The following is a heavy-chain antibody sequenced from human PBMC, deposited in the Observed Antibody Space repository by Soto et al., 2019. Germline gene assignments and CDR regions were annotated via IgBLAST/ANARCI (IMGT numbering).Heavy chain of an antibody. V-gene: IGHV4-39*01. CDR1: GGSTSSSSYY. Sequence: SETLSLTCTVSGGSTSSSSYYWGWIRQPPGKGLEWIGSIYYSGSTYYNPSLKSRVTISVDTSKNQFSLKLSSVTAADTAVYYCAKTIAASPTPYDYYYYGMDVWGQGTTVTVSS. CDR3: AKTIAASPTPYDYYYYGMDV. J-gene: IGHJ6*02. D-gene: IGHD6-25*01. CDR2: IYYSGST.